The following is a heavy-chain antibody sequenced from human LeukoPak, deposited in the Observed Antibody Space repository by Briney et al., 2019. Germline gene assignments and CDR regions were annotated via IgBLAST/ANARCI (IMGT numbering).Heavy chain of an antibody. CDR2: ISSSGSTI. J-gene: IGHJ6*03. V-gene: IGHV3-11*04. Sequence: GGSLRLSCAASGFTFSDYYMSWIRQAPGKGLEWVSYISSSGSTIYYADSVKGRFTISRDNAKNSLYLQMNSLRAEDTAVYYCARDAALAYRRGAYYYYYMDVWGKGTTVTVSS. CDR1: GFTFSDYY. CDR3: ARDAALAYRRGAYYYYYMDV. D-gene: IGHD6-25*01.